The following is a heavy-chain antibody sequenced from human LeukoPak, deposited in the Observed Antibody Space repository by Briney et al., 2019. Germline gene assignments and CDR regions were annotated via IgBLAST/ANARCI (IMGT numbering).Heavy chain of an antibody. CDR2: INHSGST. CDR1: GGSFSGYY. CDR3: ATTQYYYDSSGYIDY. J-gene: IGHJ4*02. Sequence: SETLSLTCAVYGGSFSGYYWSWIRQPPGKGLEWIGEINHSGSTNYNPSLKSRVTISVDTSKNQFSLKLSSVTAADTAVYYCATTQYYYDSSGYIDYWGQGTLVTVSS. V-gene: IGHV4-34*01. D-gene: IGHD3-22*01.